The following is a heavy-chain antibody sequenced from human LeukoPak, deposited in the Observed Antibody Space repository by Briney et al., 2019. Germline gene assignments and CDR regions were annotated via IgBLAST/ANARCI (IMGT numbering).Heavy chain of an antibody. V-gene: IGHV4-38-2*02. CDR3: PRVSRGYMDV. Sequence: PSETLSLTCTVSGYSISSGYYWGWIRQPPGKGLEWIGSIYHSGSTYYNPSLKSRVTISVDTSKNQFSLKLSSVTAADTAVYYSPRVSRGYMDVWGKGTTVTVSS. CDR1: GYSISSGYY. CDR2: IYHSGST. J-gene: IGHJ6*03.